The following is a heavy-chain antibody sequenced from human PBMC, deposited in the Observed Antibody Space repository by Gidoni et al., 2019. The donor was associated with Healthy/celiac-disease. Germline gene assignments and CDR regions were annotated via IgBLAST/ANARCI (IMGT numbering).Heavy chain of an antibody. CDR3: ARDGGGYLFDY. CDR2: IWSDESNK. D-gene: IGHD3-16*02. V-gene: IGHV3-33*01. J-gene: IGHJ4*02. CDR1: GFTFISYG. Sequence: QVQLVESGGGVVQPGRSLRLSCAASGFTFISYGMHWVRQAPGKGLESLAVIWSDESNKYYADAVKGRFPISRDNSKNTLYLQMNSLRAEDTAVYYCARDGGGYLFDYWGQGTLVTVSS.